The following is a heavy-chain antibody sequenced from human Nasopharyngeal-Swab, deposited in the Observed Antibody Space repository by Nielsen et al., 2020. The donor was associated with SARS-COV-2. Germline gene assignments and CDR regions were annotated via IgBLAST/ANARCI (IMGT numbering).Heavy chain of an antibody. CDR3: ARDLGCSSTSCYEGNWFDP. D-gene: IGHD2-2*01. CDR2: IITIFGTA. J-gene: IGHJ5*02. Sequence: WVRQAPGQGLEWMGGIITIFGTANYAQKFQGRVTITEDESTSTAYMELSSLRSEDTSVYYCARDLGCSSTSCYEGNWFDPWGQGTLVTVSS. V-gene: IGHV1-69*01.